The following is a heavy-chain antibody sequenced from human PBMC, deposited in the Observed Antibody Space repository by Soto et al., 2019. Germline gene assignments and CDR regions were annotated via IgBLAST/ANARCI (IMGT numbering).Heavy chain of an antibody. Sequence: QLQLQESGPGLVKPSETLSLTCTVSGGSISSSSYYWGWIRQPPGKGLEWIGSIYYSGSTYYNPSLKSRVTISVDTSKNQFSLKLSSVTAADTAVYYCARHEIASEGLLWFGELFWFDPWGQGTLVTVSS. CDR1: GGSISSSSYY. J-gene: IGHJ5*02. V-gene: IGHV4-39*01. D-gene: IGHD3-10*01. CDR3: ARHEIASEGLLWFGELFWFDP. CDR2: IYYSGST.